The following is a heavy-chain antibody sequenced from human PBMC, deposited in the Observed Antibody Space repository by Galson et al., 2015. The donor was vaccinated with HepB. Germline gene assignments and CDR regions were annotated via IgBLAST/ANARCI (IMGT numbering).Heavy chain of an antibody. CDR2: ISSSSSYI. Sequence: SLRLSCAASGFTFSSYSMNWVRQAPGKGLEWVSYISSSSSYIYYADSVKGRFTISRDNAKNSLYLQMNSLRVEDTAVYYCARHRDQNWSLYYFDYWGQGTLVTVSS. D-gene: IGHD1-1*01. J-gene: IGHJ4*02. CDR1: GFTFSSYS. V-gene: IGHV3-21*01. CDR3: ARHRDQNWSLYYFDY.